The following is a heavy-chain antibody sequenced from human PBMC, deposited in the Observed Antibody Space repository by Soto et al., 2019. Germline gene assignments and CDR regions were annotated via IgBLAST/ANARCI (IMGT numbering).Heavy chain of an antibody. D-gene: IGHD2-21*02. CDR2: MSPDSENA. Sequence: QVQVVQSRTEVKKPWASVKVSGKTSGYTFTDYYINWVRQTTGQGLEWMGWMSPDSENAGYAQQFQGRVTMTSNTSTSTAYMELRSLRSEDTAMYYCEVTTGYWGQGTMVTVSS. V-gene: IGHV1-8*01. J-gene: IGHJ4*02. CDR3: EVTTGY. CDR1: GYTFTDYY.